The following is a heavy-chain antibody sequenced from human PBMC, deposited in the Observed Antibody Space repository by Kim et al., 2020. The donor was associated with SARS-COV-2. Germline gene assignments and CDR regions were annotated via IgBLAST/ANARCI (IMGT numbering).Heavy chain of an antibody. J-gene: IGHJ3*02. CDR2: INHSGST. CDR3: ARVLMAIGVNAFDI. Sequence: SETLSLTCAVYGGSFSGYYWSWIRQPPGKGLEWIGEINHSGSTNYNPSLKSRVTISVDTSKNQFSLKLSSVTAADTAVYYCARVLMAIGVNAFDIWGQGTMVTVSS. V-gene: IGHV4-34*01. D-gene: IGHD2-8*01. CDR1: GGSFSGYY.